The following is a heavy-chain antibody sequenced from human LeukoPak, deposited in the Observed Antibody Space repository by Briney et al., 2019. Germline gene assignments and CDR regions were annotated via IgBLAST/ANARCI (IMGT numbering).Heavy chain of an antibody. CDR1: GGSISSNNYY. Sequence: KSSETLSLTCTVSGGSISSNNYYWGWIRQPPGKGLEWIGSIYYSGSTYYNPSLKSRVTISVDTSKNQFSLKLSSVTAADTAVYYCARYGETWNYYGSGSYPFDYWGQGTLVTVSS. V-gene: IGHV4-39*07. D-gene: IGHD3-10*01. J-gene: IGHJ4*02. CDR3: ARYGETWNYYGSGSYPFDY. CDR2: IYYSGST.